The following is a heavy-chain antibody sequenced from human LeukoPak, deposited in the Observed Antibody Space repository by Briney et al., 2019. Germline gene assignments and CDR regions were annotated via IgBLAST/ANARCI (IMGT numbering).Heavy chain of an antibody. D-gene: IGHD2-15*01. CDR1: GGAFNSIT. V-gene: IGHV1-69*05. Sequence: SVRVSCKTSGGAFNSITINWVRQAPGQGLQWMGRVVPLFGTTNYAQTFHGRLTITTDESTTTAFMDLNSLSSEDTAVYYCTRDFFIKGCSAANCRFDSWGQGTLVTVSS. J-gene: IGHJ4*02. CDR3: TRDFFIKGCSAANCRFDS. CDR2: VVPLFGTT.